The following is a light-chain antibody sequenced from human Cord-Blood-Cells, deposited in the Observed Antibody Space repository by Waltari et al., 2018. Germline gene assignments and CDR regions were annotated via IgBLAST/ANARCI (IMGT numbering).Light chain of an antibody. J-gene: IGLJ1*01. CDR2: KNS. Sequence: SYELTQPPSVSVSLGQMARITCSGEALPKNYAYWYQQKPGQFPVLVIYKNSERPSGIPERFSGSSSGTIVTLTISGVQAEDEADYYCLSADSSGTYYVFGTGTKVTVL. CDR1: ALPKNY. CDR3: LSADSSGTYYV. V-gene: IGLV3-16*01.